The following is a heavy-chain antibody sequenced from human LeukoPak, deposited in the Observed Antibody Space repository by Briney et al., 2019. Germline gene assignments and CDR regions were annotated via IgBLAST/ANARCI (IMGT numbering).Heavy chain of an antibody. V-gene: IGHV6-1*01. CDR2: TYYRSTWYN. J-gene: IGHJ4*02. CDR3: ARGFYFDY. CDR1: GDSVSSNSVT. Sequence: SQTLSLTCAISGDSVSSNSVTWNWIRQSPSRGLEWLGRTYYRSTWYNDYAVSVRGRITVNPDTSKNQFSLQLNSVTPEDTAVYYCARGFYFDYWGQGTQVTVSS.